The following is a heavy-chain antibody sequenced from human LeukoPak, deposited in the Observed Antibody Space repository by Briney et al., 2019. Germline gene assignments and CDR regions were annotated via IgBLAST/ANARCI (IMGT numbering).Heavy chain of an antibody. V-gene: IGHV3-23*01. CDR1: GFTFSSYA. D-gene: IGHD5-18*01. CDR3: AKKEGYSYGYAN. Sequence: GGSLRLSCAASGFTFSSYAMSCVRQAPGKGLEWVSDINVSGARTYYADSVKDRFTISRDNSENTLYLQMNSLRVEDTAVYYCAKKEGYSYGYANWGQGTLVTVSS. CDR2: INVSGART. J-gene: IGHJ4*02.